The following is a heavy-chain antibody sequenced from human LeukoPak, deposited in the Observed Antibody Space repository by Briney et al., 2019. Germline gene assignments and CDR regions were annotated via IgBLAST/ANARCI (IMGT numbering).Heavy chain of an antibody. Sequence: GGSLRLSCAASGFTFSSYEMTWVRQAPGKGLEWVSYISSSGSTIYYADSVKGRFTIARDNAKNSLYLQMKSLRVEDPAVYYCAREKPELDYWGQGTLVTVSS. CDR1: GFTFSSYE. CDR3: AREKPELDY. J-gene: IGHJ4*02. CDR2: ISSSGSTI. V-gene: IGHV3-48*03.